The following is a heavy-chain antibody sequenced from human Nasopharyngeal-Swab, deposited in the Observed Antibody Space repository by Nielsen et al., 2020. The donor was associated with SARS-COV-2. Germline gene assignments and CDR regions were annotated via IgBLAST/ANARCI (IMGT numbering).Heavy chain of an antibody. V-gene: IGHV4-59*01. CDR2: IYYSGST. Sequence: SETLSLTCTVSGGSISSYYWSWIRQPPGKGLEWIGYIYYSGSTNYNPSLKSRVTISVDTSKNQFSLKLSSVTAADTAVYYCARGRGGFGYGDYVDYWGQGTLVTVSS. J-gene: IGHJ4*02. CDR1: GGSISSYY. D-gene: IGHD4-17*01. CDR3: ARGRGGFGYGDYVDY.